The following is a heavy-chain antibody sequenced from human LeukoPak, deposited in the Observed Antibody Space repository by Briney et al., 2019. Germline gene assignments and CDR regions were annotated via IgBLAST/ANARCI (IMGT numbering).Heavy chain of an antibody. D-gene: IGHD1-26*01. CDR1: GYTFTSYY. V-gene: IGHV7-4-1*02. CDR3: ALCGSHDALDI. CDR2: INTNTGNP. J-gene: IGHJ3*02. Sequence: ASVKVSCKASGYTFTSYYMHWVRQAPGQGLEWMGWINTNTGNPTYAQGFTGRFVFSLDTSVSTAYLQISSLKAEDTAVYYCALCGSHDALDIWGQGTMVTVSS.